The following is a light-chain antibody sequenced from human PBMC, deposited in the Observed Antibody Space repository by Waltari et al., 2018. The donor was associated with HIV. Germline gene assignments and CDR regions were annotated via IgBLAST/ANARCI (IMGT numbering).Light chain of an antibody. V-gene: IGLV7-46*01. CDR1: TGTVTSGHF. CDR2: HTS. CDR3: FLSYSGAVV. Sequence: QAVVTQEPSLTVSPGGTVTLTCGSSTGTVTSGHFPYWFQQKPGQAPRTLIYHTSNKHSWTPARFSGSLHGGKAALTLSGAQPEDEADYYCFLSYSGAVVFGGGTKLTV. J-gene: IGLJ2*01.